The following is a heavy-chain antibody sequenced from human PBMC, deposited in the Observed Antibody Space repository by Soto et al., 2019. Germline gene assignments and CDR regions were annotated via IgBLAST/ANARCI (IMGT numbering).Heavy chain of an antibody. Sequence: ASVKVSCKASGYTFTSYGISWVRQAPGQGLEWMGWISAYNGNTNYAQKLQGRVTMTTDTSTSTAYMELRSLRSDDTAVYYCAREQRIAVAGRGGWFDPWGQGTLVTVSS. CDR1: GYTFTSYG. D-gene: IGHD6-19*01. CDR3: AREQRIAVAGRGGWFDP. J-gene: IGHJ5*02. V-gene: IGHV1-18*04. CDR2: ISAYNGNT.